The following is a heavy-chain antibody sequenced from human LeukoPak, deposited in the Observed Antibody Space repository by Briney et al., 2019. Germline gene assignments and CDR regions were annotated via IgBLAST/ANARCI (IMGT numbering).Heavy chain of an antibody. V-gene: IGHV3-74*03. J-gene: IGHJ4*02. CDR1: GFTFSSHW. CDR3: ARAGYSSSWLES. D-gene: IGHD6-13*01. Sequence: GGSLRLSCAASGFTFSSHWMHWVRQAPGKGLVWVSRINTDGSSTTYADSVKGRFTISRDNAKNTVYRQMNSLRAEDTAVYYCARAGYSSSWLESWGQGTLVTVSS. CDR2: INTDGSST.